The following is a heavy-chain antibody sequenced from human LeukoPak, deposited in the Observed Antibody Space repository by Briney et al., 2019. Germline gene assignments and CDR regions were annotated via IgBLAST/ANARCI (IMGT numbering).Heavy chain of an antibody. CDR1: GGSFSGYY. D-gene: IGHD6-19*01. J-gene: IGHJ6*03. V-gene: IGHV4-34*01. Sequence: SETLSLTCAVYGGSFSGYYWSWIRQPPGKGLEWIGDINHGGSTNYNSSLKSRVTISVDTSKNQFSLKLSSVTAADTAVYYCARRLSDSSGWYFYYYYYMDVWGKGTTVTISS. CDR3: ARRLSDSSGWYFYYYYYMDV. CDR2: INHGGST.